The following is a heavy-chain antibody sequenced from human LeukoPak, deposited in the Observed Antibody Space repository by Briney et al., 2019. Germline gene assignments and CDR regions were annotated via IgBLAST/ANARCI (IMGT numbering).Heavy chain of an antibody. Sequence: KPSETLSLTCAVYGGSFSGYYWSWIRQPPGKGLEWIGEIYHSGSPNYNPSLKSRVIISVDTSKNRFSLKLSSVTAADTAVYYCARGKGYSSGWPLPDYYDGMDVWGQGTTVTVSS. D-gene: IGHD6-19*01. CDR3: ARGKGYSSGWPLPDYYDGMDV. V-gene: IGHV4-34*01. J-gene: IGHJ6*02. CDR1: GGSFSGYY. CDR2: IYHSGSP.